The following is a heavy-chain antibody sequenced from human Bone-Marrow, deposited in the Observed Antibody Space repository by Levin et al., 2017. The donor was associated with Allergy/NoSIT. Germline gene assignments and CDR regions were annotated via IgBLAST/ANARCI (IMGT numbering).Heavy chain of an antibody. CDR2: ISSSSTSI. D-gene: IGHD5-24*01. CDR1: GFTFSDHY. J-gene: IGHJ6*02. V-gene: IGHV3-21*01. CDR3: ATQMSSMSTHV. Sequence: NPGESLKISCATSGFTFSDHYMNWVRQAPGKGLEWVSSISSSSTSIYYAASVKGRFTISRDNAESSLHLQMNSLTVEDTAVYYCATQMSSMSTHVWGQGTTVTVSS.